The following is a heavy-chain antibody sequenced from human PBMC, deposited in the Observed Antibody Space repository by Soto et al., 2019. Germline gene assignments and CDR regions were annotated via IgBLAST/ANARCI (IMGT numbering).Heavy chain of an antibody. J-gene: IGHJ4*02. Sequence: EVQLVESGGGLVQPGGSLRLSCAASGFTVSSNYMSWVRQAPGKGLEWVSVIYSGGSTYYADSVKGRFTISRHNSKNTLYLQMNSLRAEDTAMYYCARSGYSGYDPFDYWGQGTLVTVSS. CDR2: IYSGGST. D-gene: IGHD5-12*01. CDR1: GFTVSSNY. CDR3: ARSGYSGYDPFDY. V-gene: IGHV3-53*04.